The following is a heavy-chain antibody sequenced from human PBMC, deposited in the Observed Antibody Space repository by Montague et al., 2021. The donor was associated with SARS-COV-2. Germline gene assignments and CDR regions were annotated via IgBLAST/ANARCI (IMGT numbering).Heavy chain of an antibody. CDR2: NYDSGST. J-gene: IGHJ6*02. Sequence: SETLSLTCTVSGGSISSSSYYWIWIRQPPGLGPDWIVSNYDSGSTYYNQSLKSRVTISADTSKNQFSLKVSSVTAADTSVYYGARLFNDYGSGGYYPHNYDYYGMDVWGQGTTVTVSS. CDR3: ARLFNDYGSGGYYPHNYDYYGMDV. V-gene: IGHV4-39*01. D-gene: IGHD3-10*01. CDR1: GGSISSSSYY.